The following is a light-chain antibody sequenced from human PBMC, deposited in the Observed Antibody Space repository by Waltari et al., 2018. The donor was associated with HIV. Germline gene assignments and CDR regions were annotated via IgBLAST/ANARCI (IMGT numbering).Light chain of an antibody. CDR3: QQYGNSGT. Sequence: EIVLTQSPGTLSLSPGERATLSCRASQSLSSNYLAWYQQKPGQAPRLLISGSSSRPASIPYRFSGRGSETDFTVAISRQEPVDFAVYYCQQYGNSGTFGQGTKVEIK. CDR2: GSS. CDR1: QSLSSNY. V-gene: IGKV3-20*01. J-gene: IGKJ1*01.